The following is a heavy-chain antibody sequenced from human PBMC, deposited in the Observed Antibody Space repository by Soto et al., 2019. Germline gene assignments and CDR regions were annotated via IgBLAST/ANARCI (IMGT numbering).Heavy chain of an antibody. Sequence: PGGSLRLSCAASGFTFDSYSVHWVRQAPGKGLEWVSGITWNSGSIAYADSVKGRFTISRDNSKNSLYLHMNSLRAEDTALYYCTKATSRVATTDDAFDIWGQGTMGTV. CDR1: GFTFDSYS. CDR3: TKATSRVATTDDAFDI. V-gene: IGHV3-9*01. D-gene: IGHD3-3*01. CDR2: ITWNSGSI. J-gene: IGHJ3*02.